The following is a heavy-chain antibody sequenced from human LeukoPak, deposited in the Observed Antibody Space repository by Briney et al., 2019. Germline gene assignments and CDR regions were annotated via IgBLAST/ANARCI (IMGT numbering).Heavy chain of an antibody. D-gene: IGHD2-15*01. CDR3: ARGEAVWVVAATPFDY. Sequence: SVKVSCKASGGTFSSYAISWVRQAPGQGLEWMGRIIPIFGIANYAQKFQGRVTITTDESTSTAYMELSSLRSEDTAVYYCARGEAVWVVAATPFDYWGQGTLVTVS. CDR1: GGTFSSYA. V-gene: IGHV1-69*05. CDR2: IIPIFGIA. J-gene: IGHJ4*02.